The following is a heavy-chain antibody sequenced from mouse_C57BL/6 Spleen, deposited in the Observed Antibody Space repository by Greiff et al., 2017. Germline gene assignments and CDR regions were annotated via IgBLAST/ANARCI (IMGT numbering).Heavy chain of an antibody. Sequence: VHLVESGPGLVAPSQSLSITCTVSGFSLTSYGVSWVRQPPGKGLEWLGVICGDGSTNYHSTLISRLSISKDNSKTQVYLKLNSLQTDDTATYYCAKGGSSGYYAMDYWGQGTSVTVSS. CDR2: ICGDGST. CDR3: AKGGSSGYYAMDY. V-gene: IGHV2-3*01. CDR1: GFSLTSYG. D-gene: IGHD3-2*02. J-gene: IGHJ4*01.